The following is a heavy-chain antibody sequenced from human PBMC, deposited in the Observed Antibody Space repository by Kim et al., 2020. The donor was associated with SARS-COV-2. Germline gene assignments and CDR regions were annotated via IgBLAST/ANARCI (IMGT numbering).Heavy chain of an antibody. CDR3: ARGSPTVTPRGYGMDV. CDR2: ISYDGSNK. Sequence: GGSLRLSCAASGFTFSSYAMHWVRQAPGKGLEWVAVISYDGSNKYYADSVKGRFTISRDNSKNTLYLQMNSLRAEDTAVYYCARGSPTVTPRGYGMDVWGQGTTVTVSS. D-gene: IGHD4-17*01. CDR1: GFTFSSYA. J-gene: IGHJ6*02. V-gene: IGHV3-30*04.